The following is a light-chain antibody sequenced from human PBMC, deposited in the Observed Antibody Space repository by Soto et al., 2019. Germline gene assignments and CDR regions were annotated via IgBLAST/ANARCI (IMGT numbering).Light chain of an antibody. V-gene: IGKV2-28*01. CDR1: QSLLHDNGFNF. J-gene: IGKJ4*01. Sequence: DIVMTQSPLFLSVTPGEPASISCRSSQSLLHDNGFNFLNWYLQKPGRSPQLLISLGSSRASGVPDRFSGSASGRDFTLLISRVEAEDVGVFYCMQALETPLTFGGGTKVDIK. CDR3: MQALETPLT. CDR2: LGS.